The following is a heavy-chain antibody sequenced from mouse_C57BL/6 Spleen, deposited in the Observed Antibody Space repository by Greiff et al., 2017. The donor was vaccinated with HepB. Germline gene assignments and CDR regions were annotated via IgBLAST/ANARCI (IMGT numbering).Heavy chain of an antibody. CDR1: GYAFSSSW. V-gene: IGHV1-82*01. CDR2: IYPGDGDT. Sequence: VQLQQSGPELVKPGASVKISCKASGYAFSSSWMNWVKQRPGKGLEWIGRIYPGDGDTNYNGKFKGKATLTADKSSSTAYMQLSSLTSEDSAVYFCARAHYGSSTMDYWGQGTSVTVSS. D-gene: IGHD1-1*01. CDR3: ARAHYGSSTMDY. J-gene: IGHJ4*01.